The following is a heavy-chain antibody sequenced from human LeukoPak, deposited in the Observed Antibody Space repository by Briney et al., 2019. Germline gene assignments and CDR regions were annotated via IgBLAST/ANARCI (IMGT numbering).Heavy chain of an antibody. V-gene: IGHV3-23*01. J-gene: IGHJ4*02. CDR2: ISGNGGET. CDR3: AKGRTLVGGSTRSYDY. Sequence: GGSLRLSCAASGFTFSSYSMSWVRQAPGKGLEWVSVISGNGGETFYADSVKGRFTISRDNSKHTLYLQMNSLRVEDTAVYYCAKGRTLVGGSTRSYDYWGQGTLVTVSS. D-gene: IGHD1-26*01. CDR1: GFTFSSYS.